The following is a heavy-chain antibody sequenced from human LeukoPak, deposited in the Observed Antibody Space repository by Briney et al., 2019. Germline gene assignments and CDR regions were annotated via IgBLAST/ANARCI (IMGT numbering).Heavy chain of an antibody. J-gene: IGHJ4*02. Sequence: LSLTCTVSGGSISSGGYYWSRIRQAPGKGLEWVSYISTSENVIYYADSVKGRFTTSRDNAQNSLDLQMKSLRAEDTAVYYCVRTTQSSAWFYFDNWGRGTLVTVSS. D-gene: IGHD6-13*01. CDR1: GGSISSGGYY. V-gene: IGHV3-11*01. CDR3: VRTTQSSAWFYFDN. CDR2: ISTSENVI.